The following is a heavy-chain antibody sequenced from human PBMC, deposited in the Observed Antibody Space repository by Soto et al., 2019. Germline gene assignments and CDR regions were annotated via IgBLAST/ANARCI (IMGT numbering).Heavy chain of an antibody. CDR2: IYYSGST. D-gene: IGHD3-22*01. Sequence: PSETLSLTCTVSGGSISSGGYYWSWIRQHPGKGLEWIGYIYYSGSTCYNPSLKSRVTISVDTSKNQFSLKLSSVTAADTAVYYCARDHLYDSSGYYYYYGMDVWGQGTTVTVSS. V-gene: IGHV4-31*03. CDR3: ARDHLYDSSGYYYYYGMDV. CDR1: GGSISSGGYY. J-gene: IGHJ6*02.